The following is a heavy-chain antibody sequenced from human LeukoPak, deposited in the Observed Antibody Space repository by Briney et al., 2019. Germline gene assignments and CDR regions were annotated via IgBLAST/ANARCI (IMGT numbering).Heavy chain of an antibody. V-gene: IGHV4-4*07. Sequence: PSETLSLTCTVSGASISSYYWSWIRQPAGKGLEWIGRIYSSGSTNYNPSLKSRVTMSVDTSRNQFSLKLSSVTAADTAVYYCARDDGSRGYSWVDPWGQGTLVTVSS. J-gene: IGHJ5*02. D-gene: IGHD6-13*01. CDR3: ARDDGSRGYSWVDP. CDR2: IYSSGST. CDR1: GASISSYY.